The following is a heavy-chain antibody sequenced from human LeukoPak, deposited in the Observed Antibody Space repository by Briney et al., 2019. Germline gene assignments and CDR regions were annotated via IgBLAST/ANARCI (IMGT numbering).Heavy chain of an antibody. D-gene: IGHD3-22*01. J-gene: IGHJ6*03. CDR2: ISSSGSTV. CDR3: ARGSYYYDSSGYYMDV. V-gene: IGHV3-11*04. Sequence: PGGSLRLSCAASGFTFSDYYMSWIRQAPGKGLEWVSYISSSGSTVYYADSVKGRFTISRDNAKNSLYLQMNSLRAEDTAVYYCARGSYYYDSSGYYMDVWGKGTTVTVSS. CDR1: GFTFSDYY.